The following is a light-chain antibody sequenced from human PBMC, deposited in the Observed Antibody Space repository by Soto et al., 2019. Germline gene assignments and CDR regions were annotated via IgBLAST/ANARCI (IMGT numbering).Light chain of an antibody. Sequence: DIHITQSPSTLSASVGDRVTITCRASQSIGTWVAWYQQKPGEAPKFLIYDVSTLDSGVPSRFSGSGSGTEFTLTISSLQADDFATYYCQQYNRYSWTFGQGTKVDIK. V-gene: IGKV1-5*01. J-gene: IGKJ1*01. CDR1: QSIGTW. CDR2: DVS. CDR3: QQYNRYSWT.